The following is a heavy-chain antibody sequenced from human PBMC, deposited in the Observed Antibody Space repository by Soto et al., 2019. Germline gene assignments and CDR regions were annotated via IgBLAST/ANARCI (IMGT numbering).Heavy chain of an antibody. CDR3: ARGNAEHSSGWHRKGQADY. Sequence: PSETLXLTCSVSGDSISRSSYFWGWIRQPPGKTLEWIGTIYYRGSTYYNPSLKSRVTISVDTPKNQFSLKLSSVTAADTAVYYCARGNAEHSSGWHRKGQADYWRQGTLVTVSS. V-gene: IGHV4-39*07. J-gene: IGHJ4*02. CDR2: IYYRGST. D-gene: IGHD6-19*01. CDR1: GDSISRSSYF.